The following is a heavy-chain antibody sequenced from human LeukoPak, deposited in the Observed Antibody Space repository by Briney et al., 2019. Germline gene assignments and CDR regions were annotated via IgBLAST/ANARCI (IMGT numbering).Heavy chain of an antibody. Sequence: ETLSLTCAVYGGSFSGYYWSWIRQPPGKGLEWIGEINHSGSTNYNPSRKSRVTISVDTSKNQVSLKLSSVTAADTAVYYCARVKEYYYYYMDVWGKGTTVTVSS. CDR3: ARVKEYYYYYMDV. CDR1: GGSFSGYY. CDR2: INHSGST. V-gene: IGHV4-34*01. J-gene: IGHJ6*03.